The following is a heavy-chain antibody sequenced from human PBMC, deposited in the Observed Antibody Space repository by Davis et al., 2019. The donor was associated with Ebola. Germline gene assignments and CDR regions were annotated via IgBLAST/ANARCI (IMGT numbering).Heavy chain of an antibody. CDR2: IYWDDDK. V-gene: IGHV2-5*02. CDR3: AHKWGSHTIFGVVISRGEFDP. D-gene: IGHD3-3*01. J-gene: IGHJ5*02. Sequence: SGPTLVKPTETLTLTCTFSGFSLSTSGVGVGWIRQPPGKALEWLALIYWDDDKRYSPSLKSRLTITKDTSKNQVVLTMTNMDPVDTATYYCAHKWGSHTIFGVVISRGEFDPWGQGTLVTVSS. CDR1: GFSLSTSGVG.